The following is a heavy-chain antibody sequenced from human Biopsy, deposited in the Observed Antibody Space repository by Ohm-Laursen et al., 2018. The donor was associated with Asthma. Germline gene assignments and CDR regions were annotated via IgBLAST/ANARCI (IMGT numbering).Heavy chain of an antibody. Sequence: SETLSLTCAVYGGSFSGYYWSWIRQPPGKGLEWIGEINHSGSTNYNPSLKSRVTISVGTSKNQFSLRLSSVTAADTAVYYCARVTRITIFGVGGIQDYWGQGTLVTVSS. CDR3: ARVTRITIFGVGGIQDY. D-gene: IGHD3-3*01. CDR1: GGSFSGYY. V-gene: IGHV4-34*01. CDR2: INHSGST. J-gene: IGHJ4*02.